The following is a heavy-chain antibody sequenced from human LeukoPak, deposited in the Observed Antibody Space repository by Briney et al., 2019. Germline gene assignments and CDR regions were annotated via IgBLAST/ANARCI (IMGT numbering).Heavy chain of an antibody. Sequence: SETLSLTCTVSGGSISSYYWSWIRQPPGKGLEWIGYIYYSGSTNYNTSLKSRVTISVDTSKNQFSLKLSSVTAADTAVYCCARFKEYGMDVWGQGTTVTVSS. CDR1: GGSISSYY. CDR2: IYYSGST. V-gene: IGHV4-59*01. CDR3: ARFKEYGMDV. J-gene: IGHJ6*02.